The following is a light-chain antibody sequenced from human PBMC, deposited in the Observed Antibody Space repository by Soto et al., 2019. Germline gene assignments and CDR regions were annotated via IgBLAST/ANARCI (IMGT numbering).Light chain of an antibody. CDR2: DAS. J-gene: IGKJ4*01. CDR3: QQRSNWPPLT. CDR1: QSVSSY. Sequence: EIVLTQSPATLSLSPGERATLSCRASQSVSSYLAWYQQKPGQAPRLLIYDASNRATGIPARFSGSGSGTDFTLTISSLEPEDFAVYYGQQRSNWPPLTFGGGTKVEI. V-gene: IGKV3-11*01.